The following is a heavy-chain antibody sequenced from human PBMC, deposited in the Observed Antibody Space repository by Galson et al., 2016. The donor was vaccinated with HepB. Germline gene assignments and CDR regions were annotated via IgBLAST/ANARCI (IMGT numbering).Heavy chain of an antibody. CDR3: ARQPIPDTVLINYFDY. Sequence: TLSLTCSVSGGSINSGSYYWTWIRQPAGMGLEYIGRISISGSTNYNPSLRRRVTMSLDTSKSQFSLRLRSVTAADTAVYYCARQPIPDTVLINYFDYWGQGTLVTVSS. CDR1: GGSINSGSYY. V-gene: IGHV4-61*02. CDR2: ISISGST. D-gene: IGHD3-16*01. J-gene: IGHJ4*02.